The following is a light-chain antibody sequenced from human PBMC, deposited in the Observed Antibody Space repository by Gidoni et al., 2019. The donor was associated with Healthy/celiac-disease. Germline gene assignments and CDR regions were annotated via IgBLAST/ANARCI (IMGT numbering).Light chain of an antibody. CDR3: QHQGT. CDR2: WAS. CDR1: QSVLYSSNNKNY. V-gene: IGKV4-1*01. J-gene: IGKJ1*01. Sequence: DIVMPQSPDSRAVSLGERATINCKSSQSVLYSSNNKNYLAWYQQKPGQPPKLLIYWASTRESGVPDRFSGSGSGTDFTLTISSLQTEDVAVYYCQHQGTFGQGTKVEIK.